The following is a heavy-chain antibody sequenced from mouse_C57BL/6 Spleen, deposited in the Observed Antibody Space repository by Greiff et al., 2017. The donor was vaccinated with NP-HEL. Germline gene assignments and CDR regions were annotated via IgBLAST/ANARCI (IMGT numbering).Heavy chain of an antibody. CDR1: GYTFTSYW. CDR3: ATAQAAPYAVDY. Sequence: QVQLQQPGAELVKPGASVKLSCKASGYTFTSYWMQWVKQRPGQGLEWIGEIDPSDRYTNYNQKFKGKATLTVDTSSSTAYMQLSSLTSEDSAVYYCATAQAAPYAVDYWGQGTSVTVSS. D-gene: IGHD3-2*02. CDR2: IDPSDRYT. J-gene: IGHJ4*01. V-gene: IGHV1-50*01.